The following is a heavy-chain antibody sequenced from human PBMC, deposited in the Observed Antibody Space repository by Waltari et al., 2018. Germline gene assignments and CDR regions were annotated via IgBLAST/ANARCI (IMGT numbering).Heavy chain of an antibody. J-gene: IGHJ4*02. V-gene: IGHV1-69-2*01. Sequence: EVQLVQSGAEVKKPGATVKISCKASGYTFTDYYMHWVQQATGKGLEWMGRVDPEDGETIYAEKFQGRVTITADTSTDTAYMELSSLRSEDTAVYYCATNPGYDSNRPTTDYWGQGTLVTVSS. CDR3: ATNPGYDSNRPTTDY. CDR1: GYTFTDYY. CDR2: VDPEDGET. D-gene: IGHD3-22*01.